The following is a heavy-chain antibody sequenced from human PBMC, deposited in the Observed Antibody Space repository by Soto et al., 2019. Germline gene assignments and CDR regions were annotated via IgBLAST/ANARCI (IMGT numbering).Heavy chain of an antibody. J-gene: IGHJ4*02. CDR3: PKVHGSGNYHNFPDY. CDR2: ISGSGGTT. CDR1: GFTFSSYA. Sequence: EVQLLESGGGLVQPGGSLRLSCAASGFTFSSYAISWVRQAPGKGLEWVSLISGSGGTTYYADSVKGRFTISRDNSKNTLYLQMNSLRAEDTAVYYCPKVHGSGNYHNFPDYWGQGTLVTVSS. V-gene: IGHV3-23*01. D-gene: IGHD3-10*01.